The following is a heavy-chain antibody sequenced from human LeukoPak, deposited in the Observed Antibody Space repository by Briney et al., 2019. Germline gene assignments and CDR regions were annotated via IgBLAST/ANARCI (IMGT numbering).Heavy chain of an antibody. V-gene: IGHV3-7*01. D-gene: IGHD3-22*01. Sequence: GGSLRLSCAASGFTFSRYWMTWVRQAPGKGLEWGANIKQDGSEENYVDSVKGRFTISRDNAKKSLYLQMNRLSAEATAVYYCARNHYYDDSRGQNWFDPWGQGTLVTVSS. CDR1: GFTFSRYW. J-gene: IGHJ5*02. CDR2: IKQDGSEE. CDR3: ARNHYYDDSRGQNWFDP.